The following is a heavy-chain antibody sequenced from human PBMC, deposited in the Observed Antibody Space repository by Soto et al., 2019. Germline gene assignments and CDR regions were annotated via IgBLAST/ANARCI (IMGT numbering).Heavy chain of an antibody. CDR2: ISSSGSTI. CDR1: GFTFSDYY. CDR3: ASERIGVAGTRGFDAFDI. D-gene: IGHD6-19*01. V-gene: IGHV3-11*01. J-gene: IGHJ3*02. Sequence: GGSLRLSCAASGFTFSDYYMSWIRQAPGKGLEWVSYISSSGSTIYYADSVKGRFTISRDNAKNSLYLQMNSLRAEDTAVYYCASERIGVAGTRGFDAFDIWGQGTMVTVSS.